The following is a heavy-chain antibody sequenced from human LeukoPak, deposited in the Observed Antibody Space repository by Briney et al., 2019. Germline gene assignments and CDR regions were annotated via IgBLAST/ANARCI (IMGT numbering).Heavy chain of an antibody. CDR1: GYTFTGYY. CDR3: ARSPHILTGENFDY. CDR2: INPNHGDT. D-gene: IGHD3-9*01. Sequence: ASVKVSCKASGYTFTGYYMHWVRQAPGQGLEWMGWINPNHGDTNYAQKFQDRVSMTRDTSISTAYMHLSRLRSADTAVYYCARSPHILTGENFDYWGQGTLLTVSS. V-gene: IGHV1-2*02. J-gene: IGHJ4*02.